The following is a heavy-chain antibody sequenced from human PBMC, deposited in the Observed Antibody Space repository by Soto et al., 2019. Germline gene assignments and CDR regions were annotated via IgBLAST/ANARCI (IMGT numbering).Heavy chain of an antibody. V-gene: IGHV1-2*01. Sequence: QVQLVQSGAEVKNPGASVKVSCKASVYTFTDYYIHWVRQAPGQGLEWRGWININSGGANSARKLQGRVTSTRDTAIRLAYMELSRLRSAETAEDSCAKVGDRSVAAAAFQYWGQGSGLTVS. CDR3: AKVGDRSVAAAAFQY. CDR1: VYTFTDYY. CDR2: ININSGGA. D-gene: IGHD6-13*01. J-gene: IGHJ4*02.